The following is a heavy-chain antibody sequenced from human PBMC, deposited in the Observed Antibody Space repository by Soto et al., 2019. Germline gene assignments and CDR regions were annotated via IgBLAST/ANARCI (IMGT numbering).Heavy chain of an antibody. CDR1: GGSISSYY. D-gene: IGHD4-17*01. Sequence: PSETLSLTCTVSGGSISSYYWSWIRQPPGKGLEWIGYIYYSGSTNYNPSLKSRVTISVDTSKNQFSLKLSSVTAADTAVYYCARVYDYGVLLLDYWGQGALVTVSS. CDR3: ARVYDYGVLLLDY. V-gene: IGHV4-59*01. CDR2: IYYSGST. J-gene: IGHJ4*02.